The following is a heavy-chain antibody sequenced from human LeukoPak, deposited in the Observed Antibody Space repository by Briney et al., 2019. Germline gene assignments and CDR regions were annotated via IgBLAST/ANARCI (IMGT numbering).Heavy chain of an antibody. CDR2: IYYSGST. CDR1: GGSISSGGYY. CDR3: ARDNGQLGPLDY. D-gene: IGHD6-6*01. Sequence: PSQTLSLTCTVSGGSISSGGYYWSWIRQHPGKGLEWIGYIYYSGSTYYNPSLKSRVTISVDTSKNQFSLKLSSVTAADTAVYYCARDNGQLGPLDYWGQGTLVTVSS. V-gene: IGHV4-31*03. J-gene: IGHJ4*02.